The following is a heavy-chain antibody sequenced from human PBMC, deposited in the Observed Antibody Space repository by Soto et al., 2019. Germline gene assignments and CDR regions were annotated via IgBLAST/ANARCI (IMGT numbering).Heavy chain of an antibody. CDR2: INPNSGGT. V-gene: IGHV1-2*02. CDR3: ARGGYCSSTSCRGADYYYGMDV. D-gene: IGHD2-2*01. J-gene: IGHJ6*02. Sequence: QVQLVQSGAEVKKPGASVKVSCKASGYTFTGYYMHWVRQAPGQGLEWMGWINPNSGGTNYAQKFQGRVTMTRDTSISTAYMELSRLRSDDTAVYYCARGGYCSSTSCRGADYYYGMDVWGQGTTVTVSS. CDR1: GYTFTGYY.